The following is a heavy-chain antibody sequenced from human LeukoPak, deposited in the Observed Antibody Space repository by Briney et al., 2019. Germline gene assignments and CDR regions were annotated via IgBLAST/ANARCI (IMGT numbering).Heavy chain of an antibody. CDR1: GGSISSSSYY. V-gene: IGHV4-39*07. Sequence: SETLSLTCTVSGGSISSSSYYWGWIRQPPGKGLEWIGSIYYSGSTYYNPSLKSRVTISVDTSKNQFSLKLSSVTAADTAVYFCARGRRIQLWLNDYMDVWGKGTTVTVSS. CDR2: IYYSGST. D-gene: IGHD5-18*01. J-gene: IGHJ6*03. CDR3: ARGRRIQLWLNDYMDV.